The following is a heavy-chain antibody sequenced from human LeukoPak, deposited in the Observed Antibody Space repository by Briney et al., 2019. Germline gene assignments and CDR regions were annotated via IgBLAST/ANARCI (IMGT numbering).Heavy chain of an antibody. CDR3: ARWRSYYYDSSGCFFDY. V-gene: IGHV4-59*01. D-gene: IGHD3-22*01. CDR1: GGSISSYY. Sequence: SETLSLTCTVSGGSISSYYWSWIRQPPGKGLEWIGYIYYSGSTNYNPSLKSRVTISVDTSKNQFSLKLSSVTAADTAVYYCARWRSYYYDSSGCFFDYWGQGTLVTVSS. J-gene: IGHJ4*02. CDR2: IYYSGST.